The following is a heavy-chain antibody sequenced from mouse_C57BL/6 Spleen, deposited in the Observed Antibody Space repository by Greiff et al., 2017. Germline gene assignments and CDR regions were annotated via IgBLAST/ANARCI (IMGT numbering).Heavy chain of an antibody. CDR2: IYPGGGDT. CDR1: GYAFSSYW. J-gene: IGHJ2*01. Sequence: VQLQQSGAELVKPGASVKISCKASGYAFSSYWMNWVKQRPGQGLEWIGQIYPGGGDTNYNGKFKGKATLTADKSSSTAYMQLSSLTSEDSAVYFCASQTAQATPFDYWGQGTTLTVSS. D-gene: IGHD3-2*02. CDR3: ASQTAQATPFDY. V-gene: IGHV1-80*01.